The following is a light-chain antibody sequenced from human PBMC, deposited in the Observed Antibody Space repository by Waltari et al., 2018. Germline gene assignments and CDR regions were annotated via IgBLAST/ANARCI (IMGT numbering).Light chain of an antibody. CDR3: QQYKSYKT. CDR2: DAS. J-gene: IGKJ1*01. CDR1: QSVRSY. V-gene: IGKV3-11*01. Sequence: EIVLTQSPATLSLSPGESATLSCRASQSVRSYLAWYQQKPGQAPRLLIYDASNRASGIPARFSGSGSGTDFSLSISSLEPEDFAVYYCQQYKSYKTFGQGTRVEIK.